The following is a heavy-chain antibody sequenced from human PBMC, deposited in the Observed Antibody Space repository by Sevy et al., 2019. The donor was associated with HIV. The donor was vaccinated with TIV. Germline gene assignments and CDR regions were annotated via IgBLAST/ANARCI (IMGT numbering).Heavy chain of an antibody. Sequence: GGSLRLSCAASGFTFSRYEMNWVRQAPGKGLEWVSYISRSGNSIYYADSVKGRFTLSRDNAKNSVYLQMNSLGAEDTAIYYCARGRPGGSRNHWYFDLWGRGTLVTVSS. D-gene: IGHD2-15*01. CDR2: ISRSGNSI. CDR3: ARGRPGGSRNHWYFDL. J-gene: IGHJ2*01. CDR1: GFTFSRYE. V-gene: IGHV3-48*03.